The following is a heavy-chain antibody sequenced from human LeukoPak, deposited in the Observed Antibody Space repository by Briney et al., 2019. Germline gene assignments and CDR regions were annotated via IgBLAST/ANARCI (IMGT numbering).Heavy chain of an antibody. D-gene: IGHD3-10*01. Sequence: SETPSLTCTVSGGSITSSPYYWGWIRQPPGKGLEWIGSFYFGGGTYHNPSLKSRLTISVDTSKNQFSLKLTSVTAADTALYCCARISGPYYYGMDVWGQGTTVTVSS. CDR2: FYFGGGT. J-gene: IGHJ6*02. CDR3: ARISGPYYYGMDV. CDR1: GGSITSSPYY. V-gene: IGHV4-39*05.